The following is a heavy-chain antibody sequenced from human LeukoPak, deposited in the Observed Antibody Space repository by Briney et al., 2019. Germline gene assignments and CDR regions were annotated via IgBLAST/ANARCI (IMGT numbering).Heavy chain of an antibody. D-gene: IGHD6-19*01. CDR1: GFTFGDYA. J-gene: IGHJ4*02. Sequence: PGGSLRLSCTASGFTFGDYAISWFRRAPGKGLEWVGFIRSKTYGGTPEYAASLKGRFTISRDDSKNIAYLQMNSLKTEDTAVYYCTRARGSGWYVGYWGQGTLVTVSS. V-gene: IGHV3-49*03. CDR2: IRSKTYGGTP. CDR3: TRARGSGWYVGY.